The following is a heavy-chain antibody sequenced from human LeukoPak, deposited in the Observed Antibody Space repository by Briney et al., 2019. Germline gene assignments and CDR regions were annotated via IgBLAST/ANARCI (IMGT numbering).Heavy chain of an antibody. CDR3: ARGVKGEARRYYDIVTGRNRHYYYYMDV. CDR2: ISAYNGNT. J-gene: IGHJ6*03. V-gene: IGHV1-18*01. D-gene: IGHD3-9*01. CDR1: GGTFSSYA. Sequence: ASVKVSCKASGGTFSSYAIGWVRQAPGQGLEWMGWISAYNGNTNYAQKLQGRVTMATDTSTSTAYMELRSLRSDDTAVYYCARGVKGEARRYYDIVTGRNRHYYYYMDVWGKGTTVTISS.